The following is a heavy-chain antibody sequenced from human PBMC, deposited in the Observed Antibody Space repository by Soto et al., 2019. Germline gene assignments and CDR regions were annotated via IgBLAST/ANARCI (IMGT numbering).Heavy chain of an antibody. V-gene: IGHV1-18*01. CDR2: ISAYNGNT. J-gene: IGHJ3*02. CDR3: ARDNSRLESFGS. Sequence: SVKVSCKASGYTFTSYGISWVRQAPGQGLEWMGWISAYNGNTNYAQKLQARVTMTTDTSTSTAYMELRSLRTDDTAVYYCARDNSRLESFGSWGQGRMVTVSS. CDR1: GYTFTSYG. D-gene: IGHD6-13*01.